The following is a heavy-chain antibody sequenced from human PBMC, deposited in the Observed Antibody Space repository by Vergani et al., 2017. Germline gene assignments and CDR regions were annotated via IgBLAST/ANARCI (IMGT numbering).Heavy chain of an antibody. V-gene: IGHV4-39*01. Sequence: QLQLQESGPGLVKPSETLSLTCTVSGGSISSSSYYWGWLRQPPGKGLEWIGSIHYSWSTYYNPSLKSRVTISVDTSKNQFSLKLSSVTAADTAVYYCAGHKKRYSSSWYVVCFDPWGQGTLVTVSS. D-gene: IGHD6-13*01. CDR2: IHYSWST. CDR1: GGSISSSSYY. J-gene: IGHJ5*02. CDR3: AGHKKRYSSSWYVVCFDP.